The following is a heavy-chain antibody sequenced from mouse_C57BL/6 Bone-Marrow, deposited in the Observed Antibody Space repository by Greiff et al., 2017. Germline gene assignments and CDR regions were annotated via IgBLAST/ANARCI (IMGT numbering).Heavy chain of an antibody. V-gene: IGHV1-4*01. J-gene: IGHJ3*01. CDR1: GYTFTSYT. CDR2: INPSSGYT. CDR3: AGRDYYGSSPFAY. D-gene: IGHD1-1*01. Sequence: QVQLQQSGAELARPGASVKMSCKASGYTFTSYTMHWVKQRPGQGLEWIGYINPSSGYTKYNQKFKDKDTLTADKSSSTAYMQLSSLTSEDSAVYYCAGRDYYGSSPFAYWGQGTLVTVSA.